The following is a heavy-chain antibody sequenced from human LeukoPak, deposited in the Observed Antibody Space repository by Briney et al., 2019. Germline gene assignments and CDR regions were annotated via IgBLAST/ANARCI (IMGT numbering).Heavy chain of an antibody. CDR2: IYYSGST. D-gene: IGHD5-24*01. Sequence: PSETLSLTCTVSGGSISSYCWSWIRQPPGKGLEWIGYIYYSGSTNYNPSLKSRVTISVDTSKNQFSLKLSSVTAADTAVYYCARGPRDGYNQFDYWGQGTLVTVSS. CDR1: GGSISSYC. CDR3: ARGPRDGYNQFDY. V-gene: IGHV4-59*01. J-gene: IGHJ4*02.